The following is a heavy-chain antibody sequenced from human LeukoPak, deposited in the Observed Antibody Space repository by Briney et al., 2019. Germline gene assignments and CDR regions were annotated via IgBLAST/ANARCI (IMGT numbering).Heavy chain of an antibody. CDR1: GYSFTNYW. J-gene: IGHJ5*02. CDR3: MRLNYYDSGSYYNVNYNWFDP. D-gene: IGHD3-10*01. Sequence: GESLQISFKGSGYSFTNYWIGWVRQMPGKGLEWMGIIYPGDSNTRYSPSFQGQVTISADKSITTAYLQWSSLKASDTAMYYCMRLNYYDSGSYYNVNYNWFDPWGQGTLVTVSS. V-gene: IGHV5-51*01. CDR2: IYPGDSNT.